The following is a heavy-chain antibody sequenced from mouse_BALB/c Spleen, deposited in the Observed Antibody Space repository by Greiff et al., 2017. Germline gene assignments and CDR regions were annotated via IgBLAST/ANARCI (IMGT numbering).Heavy chain of an antibody. V-gene: IGHV3-2*02. CDR2: ISYSGST. Sequence: EVKLMESGPGLVKPSQSLSLTCTVSGYSITSDYAWNWIRQFPGNKLEWMGYISYSGSTSYNPSLKSRISITRDTSKNQFFLQLNSVTTEDTATYYCAREDPSGSSSYYFDYWGQGTTLTVSS. CDR1: GYSITSDYA. CDR3: AREDPSGSSSYYFDY. D-gene: IGHD1-1*01. J-gene: IGHJ2*01.